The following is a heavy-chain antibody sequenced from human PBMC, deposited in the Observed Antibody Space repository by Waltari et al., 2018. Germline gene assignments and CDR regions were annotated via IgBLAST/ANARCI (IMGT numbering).Heavy chain of an antibody. CDR3: ASLYCSGGSCYNAFDI. V-gene: IGHV4-39*01. J-gene: IGHJ3*02. Sequence: QLQLQESGPGLVKPSETLSLTCTVSGGSISSSSYYWGWIRQPPGKGLEWIGSIYYSGGTYYNPSLKSRVTISVDTSKNQFSLKLSSVTAADTAVYYCASLYCSGGSCYNAFDIWGQGTMVTVSS. CDR1: GGSISSSSYY. CDR2: IYYSGGT. D-gene: IGHD2-15*01.